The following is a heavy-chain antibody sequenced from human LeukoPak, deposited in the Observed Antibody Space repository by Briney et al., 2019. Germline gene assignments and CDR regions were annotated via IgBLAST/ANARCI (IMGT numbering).Heavy chain of an antibody. CDR1: GFTFSSYG. CDR3: ARRAGAYSHPYDY. V-gene: IGHV3-23*01. CDR2: ISGSGGST. Sequence: PGGSLRLSCAASGFTFSSYGMSWVRQAPGKGLEWFSGISGSGGSTYYADSVKGRFTISRDNSKNTLYLQMNSLRAEDTAVYYCARRAGAYSHPYDYWGQGTLVTVSS. J-gene: IGHJ4*02. D-gene: IGHD4/OR15-4a*01.